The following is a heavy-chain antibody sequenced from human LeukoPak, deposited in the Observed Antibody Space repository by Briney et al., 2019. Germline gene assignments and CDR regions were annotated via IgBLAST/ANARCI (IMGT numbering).Heavy chain of an antibody. J-gene: IGHJ4*02. CDR1: GGSISSSSYY. D-gene: IGHD6-13*01. Sequence: SETLSLTCTVSGGSISSSSYYWGWIRQPPAKGLEWIGSIYYSGSTYYNPSLKSRVTISVDTSKNQFSLKLSSVTAADTAVYYCARGARRHIAAAGMFGYWGQGTLVTVSS. V-gene: IGHV4-39*07. CDR3: ARGARRHIAAAGMFGY. CDR2: IYYSGST.